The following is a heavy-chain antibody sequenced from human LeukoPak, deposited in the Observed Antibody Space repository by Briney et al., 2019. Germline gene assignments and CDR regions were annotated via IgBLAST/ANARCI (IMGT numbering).Heavy chain of an antibody. D-gene: IGHD5-18*01. J-gene: IGHJ4*02. Sequence: PAGTLCFSCAASRFTFSCYSMKWDSQGPGKGREWVLYISSSSSTIYYADSVKGRFTISRDNAKNSLYLQMSSLRAEDTAVYYCARDADDVDTAMVAFDYWGQGTLVTVSS. CDR3: ARDADDVDTAMVAFDY. CDR1: RFTFSCYS. V-gene: IGHV3-48*01. CDR2: ISSSSSTI.